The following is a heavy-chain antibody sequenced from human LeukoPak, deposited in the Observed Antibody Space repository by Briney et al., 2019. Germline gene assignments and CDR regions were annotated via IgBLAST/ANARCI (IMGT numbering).Heavy chain of an antibody. CDR3: ARQAVLEQQLVYYFDY. J-gene: IGHJ4*02. CDR1: GGSISSSSYY. V-gene: IGHV4-39*01. D-gene: IGHD6-13*01. CDR2: IYYSGST. Sequence: PSETLSLTCTVSGGSISSSSYYWGWIRQPPGKGLEWIGSIYYSGSTYYNPSLKSRVTISVDTSKNQFSLKLSSVTAADTAVYYCARQAVLEQQLVYYFDYWGQGTLVTVSS.